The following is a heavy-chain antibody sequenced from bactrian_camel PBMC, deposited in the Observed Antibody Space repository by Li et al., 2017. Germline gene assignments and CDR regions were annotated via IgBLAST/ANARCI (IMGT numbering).Heavy chain of an antibody. J-gene: IGHJ6*01. Sequence: VQLVESGGGSVQAGGSLRLSCAASTFTDSTYYMAWFRQAPGEEREGLATIDSRGITAYADSVKGRFTISKDNVLNILYLQLDNLKPEDSATYRCAASWDVTAREALGSIASPEFGYWGEGTQVTVS. D-gene: IGHD3*01. CDR1: TFTDSTYY. V-gene: IGHV3S67*01. CDR3: AASWDVTAREALGSIASPEFGY. CDR2: IDSRGIT.